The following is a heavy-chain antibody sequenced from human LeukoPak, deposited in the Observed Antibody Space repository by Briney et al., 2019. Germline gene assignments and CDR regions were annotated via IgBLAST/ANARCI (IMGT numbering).Heavy chain of an antibody. CDR1: GYTFTSYY. CDR2: TNPSDYST. V-gene: IGHV1-46*01. CDR3: ARDPSGYYGSGSYPYFNY. J-gene: IGHJ4*02. Sequence: ASVKVSCKASGYTFTSYYMHWVRQAPGQGLEWMGVTNPSDYSTNYAQKFQGRVTMAKDMSTSTVYMELTSLRYEDTAVYYCARDPSGYYGSGSYPYFNYWGQGTLVTVSS. D-gene: IGHD3-10*01.